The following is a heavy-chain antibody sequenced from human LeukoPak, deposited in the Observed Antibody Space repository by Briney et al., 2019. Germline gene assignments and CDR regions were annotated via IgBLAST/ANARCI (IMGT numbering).Heavy chain of an antibody. Sequence: SETLSLTCTVSGGSISSSSYYWGWIRQPPGKGLEWIGSIYYSGSTYYNPSLKSRVTISVDTSKNQFSLKLSSVTAADTAVYYCARGSAAAEDYWGQGTLVTVSS. CDR2: IYYSGST. V-gene: IGHV4-39*07. D-gene: IGHD6-13*01. CDR3: ARGSAAAEDY. CDR1: GGSISSSSYY. J-gene: IGHJ4*02.